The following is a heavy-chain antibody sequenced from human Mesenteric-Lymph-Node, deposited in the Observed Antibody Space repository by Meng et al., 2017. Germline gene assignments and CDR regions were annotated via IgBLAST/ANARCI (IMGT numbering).Heavy chain of an antibody. CDR1: GDSVSSNSAA. CDR3: AREGYCSGGSCYSTLTIDY. J-gene: IGHJ4*02. V-gene: IGHV6-1*01. Sequence: QVQLQQSGPGLVKPSQTLSLTCAISGDSVSSNSAAWNWIRQSPSRGLEWLGRTYYRSKWYNDYAVSVKSRITINPDTSKNQFSLQLNSVTPEDTAVYYCAREGYCSGGSCYSTLTIDYWGQGTLVXVSS. CDR2: TYYRSKWYN. D-gene: IGHD2-15*01.